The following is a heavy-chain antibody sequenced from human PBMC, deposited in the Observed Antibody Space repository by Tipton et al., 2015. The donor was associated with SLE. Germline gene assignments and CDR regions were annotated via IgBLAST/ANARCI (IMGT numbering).Heavy chain of an antibody. V-gene: IGHV4-59*01. CDR2: IYYSGST. CDR3: AAQPVAGLWYFDL. Sequence: TLSLTCTVSGGSISSYYWSWIRQPPGKGLECIGYIYYSGSTNYNPSLKSRVTISVDTSKNQFSLKLSSVTAADTAVYYCAAQPVAGLWYFDLWGRGTLVTVSS. J-gene: IGHJ2*01. CDR1: GGSISSYY. D-gene: IGHD1-14*01.